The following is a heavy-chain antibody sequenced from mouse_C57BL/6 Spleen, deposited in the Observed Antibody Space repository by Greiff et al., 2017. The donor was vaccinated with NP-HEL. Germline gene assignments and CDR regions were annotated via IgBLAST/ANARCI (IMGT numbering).Heavy chain of an antibody. V-gene: IGHV1-31*01. CDR1: GYSFTGYY. D-gene: IGHD2-1*01. Sequence: VHVKQSGPELVKPGASVKISCKASGYSFTGYYMHWVKQSHGNILDWIGYIYPYNGVSSYNQKFKGKATLTVDKSSSTAYMELRSLTSEDSAVYYCASPPIYYGNYIAYWGQGTLVTVSA. CDR2: IYPYNGVS. CDR3: ASPPIYYGNYIAY. J-gene: IGHJ3*01.